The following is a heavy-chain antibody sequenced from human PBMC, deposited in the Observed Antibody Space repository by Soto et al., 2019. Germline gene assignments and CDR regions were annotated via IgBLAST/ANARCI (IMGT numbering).Heavy chain of an antibody. CDR3: ARSVMVVRYSSGWYAYFDY. Sequence: QVQLVQSGAEVKKPGSSGKVSCKASGGTFSSYAISWVRQAPGQGLEWMGGIIPIFGTANYAQKFQGRVTITADKSTSTAYMELSSLRSEDTAVYYCARSVMVVRYSSGWYAYFDYWGQGTLVTVSS. CDR2: IIPIFGTA. CDR1: GGTFSSYA. J-gene: IGHJ4*02. V-gene: IGHV1-69*06. D-gene: IGHD6-19*01.